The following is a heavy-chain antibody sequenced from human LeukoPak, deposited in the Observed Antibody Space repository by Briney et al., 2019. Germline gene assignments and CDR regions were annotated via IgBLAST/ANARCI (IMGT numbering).Heavy chain of an antibody. D-gene: IGHD3-10*01. V-gene: IGHV3-43*01. J-gene: IGHJ4*02. CDR3: TRGTDFGSPTIYFDH. Sequence: GGSLRLSCAASGFTFDDFAMHWVRQAPGKGLEWVSLISWEGQTTFYADSVRGRFTISRDNSKNSLYLQMNSLTTDDAAFYYCTRGTDFGSPTIYFDHWGEEPLVSFSS. CDR2: ISWEGQTT. CDR1: GFTFDDFA.